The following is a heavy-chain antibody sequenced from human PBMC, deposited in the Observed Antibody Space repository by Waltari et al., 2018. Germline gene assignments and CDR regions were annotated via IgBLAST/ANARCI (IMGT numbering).Heavy chain of an antibody. CDR1: GYTFTSYD. J-gene: IGHJ4*02. Sequence: QVQLVQSGAEVKKPGASVKVSCKASGYTFTSYDINWGRRVTVQGLGWMGWVNPNSGNTGYAQKFQGRVTMTRNTSISTAYLELSSLRSEDTAVYYCARVDSSSWYPFDYWGQGTLVTVSS. CDR2: VNPNSGNT. D-gene: IGHD6-13*01. V-gene: IGHV1-8*01. CDR3: ARVDSSSWYPFDY.